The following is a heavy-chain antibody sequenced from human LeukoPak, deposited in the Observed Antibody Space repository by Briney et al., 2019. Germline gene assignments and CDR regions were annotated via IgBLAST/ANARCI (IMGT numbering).Heavy chain of an antibody. CDR3: AIDVEFRSLFGELSGRGFDY. V-gene: IGHV3-21*01. CDR2: ISSSSSYI. Sequence: PGGSLRLSCAASGFTFSSYNMNWVRQAPGKGLEWVSSISSSSSYIYYADSVKGRFTISRDNAKNSLYLQMNSLRAEDTAVYYCAIDVEFRSLFGELSGRGFDYWGQGTLVTVSS. J-gene: IGHJ4*02. CDR1: GFTFSSYN. D-gene: IGHD3-10*02.